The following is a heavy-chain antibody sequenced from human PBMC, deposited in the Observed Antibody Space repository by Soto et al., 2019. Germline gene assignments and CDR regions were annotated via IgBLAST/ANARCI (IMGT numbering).Heavy chain of an antibody. J-gene: IGHJ5*02. CDR3: ARGGYCSGGSCYEYNWFDP. D-gene: IGHD2-15*01. Sequence: SETLSLTCTVSGGSISSYYWSWIRQPPGKGLEWIGYIYYSVSTNYNPSLKSRVTISVDTSKNQFSLKLSSVTAADTAVYYCARGGYCSGGSCYEYNWFDPWGQGTLVTVSS. V-gene: IGHV4-59*08. CDR2: IYYSVST. CDR1: GGSISSYY.